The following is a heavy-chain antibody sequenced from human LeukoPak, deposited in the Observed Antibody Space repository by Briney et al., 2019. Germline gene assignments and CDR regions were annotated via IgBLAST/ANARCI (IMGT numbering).Heavy chain of an antibody. V-gene: IGHV4-59*01. CDR1: DDSITSFY. J-gene: IGHJ5*02. CDR2: TYYSGTA. CDR3: ARASYVYDIDP. D-gene: IGHD3-10*02. Sequence: TSETLSLTCTVSDDSITSFYWSWIRQPPGKGLEWIGYTYYSGTASYNPSSKSRVTMSIDASKKQFSLNLTSVTAADTAVYYCARASYVYDIDPWGQGTLVTVSS.